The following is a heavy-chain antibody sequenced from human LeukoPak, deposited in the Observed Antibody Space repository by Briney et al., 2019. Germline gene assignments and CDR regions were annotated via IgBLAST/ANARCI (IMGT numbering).Heavy chain of an antibody. V-gene: IGHV4-30-2*01. CDR3: ARSEAYGDYGLIDY. J-gene: IGHJ4*02. CDR1: GGSISAGGYT. Sequence: SETLSLTCAVSGGSISAGGYTWNWIRQPPGKGLEWIGYIHHGGSTHYNPSLKSRVTMSVDRSKNRFSLKLGSVTAADTAVYFCARSEAYGDYGLIDYWGQGTRVTVSS. D-gene: IGHD4-17*01. CDR2: IHHGGST.